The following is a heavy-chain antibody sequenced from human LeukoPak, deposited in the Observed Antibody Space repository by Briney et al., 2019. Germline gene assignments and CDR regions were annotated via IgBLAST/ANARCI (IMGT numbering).Heavy chain of an antibody. CDR3: ARDAHYYDSSGYY. J-gene: IGHJ4*02. D-gene: IGHD3-22*01. V-gene: IGHV3-7*01. CDR2: IKQDGSEK. CDR1: GFTLSSYW. Sequence: GGSLRLSCAASGFTLSSYWMSWVRQAPGKGLERVANIKQDGSEKYYVDSVKGRFTISRDNAKNSLYLQMNSLRAEDTAVYYCARDAHYYDSSGYYWGQGTLVTVSS.